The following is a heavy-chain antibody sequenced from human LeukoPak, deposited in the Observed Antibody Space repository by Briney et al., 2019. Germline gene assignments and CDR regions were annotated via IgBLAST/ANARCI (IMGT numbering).Heavy chain of an antibody. V-gene: IGHV3-48*01. CDR2: ISSSSSTI. J-gene: IGHJ1*01. CDR3: ARAHSSGWYLIDSGPYSRAEYFQH. CDR1: GFTFSSYS. D-gene: IGHD6-19*01. Sequence: PGGSLRLSCAASGFTFSSYSMNWVRQAPGKGLEWVSYISSSSSTIYYADSVKGRFTISRDNAKNSLYLQMNSLRAEDTAVYYCARAHSSGWYLIDSGPYSRAEYFQHWGQGTLVTVSS.